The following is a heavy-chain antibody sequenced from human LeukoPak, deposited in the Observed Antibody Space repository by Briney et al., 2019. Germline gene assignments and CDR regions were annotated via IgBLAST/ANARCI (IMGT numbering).Heavy chain of an antibody. CDR1: GGSISSSNYY. Sequence: PSETLSLTCTVSGGSISSSNYYWGWIRQPPGKGLEWIASIHYSETTYYNPSLKSRVTISVDTSKNHFSLKLSSVTAADTAVYYCARVGLKGEQWLVRYFDYWGQGTLVTVSS. V-gene: IGHV4-39*02. CDR3: ARVGLKGEQWLVRYFDY. J-gene: IGHJ4*02. CDR2: IHYSETT. D-gene: IGHD6-19*01.